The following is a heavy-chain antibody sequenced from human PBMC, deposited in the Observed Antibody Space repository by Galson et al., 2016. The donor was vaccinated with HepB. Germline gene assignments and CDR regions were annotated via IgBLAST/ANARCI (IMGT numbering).Heavy chain of an antibody. CDR1: GLTLRTYA. V-gene: IGHV3-23*01. CDR2: ISASGGST. J-gene: IGHJ4*02. CDR3: AADWTQRGYLVY. Sequence: SLRLSCAASGLTLRTYAMNWVRQAPGRGLEWVSLISASGGSTYLADSVKGRFSVSRDNAKNTLYLQMNSLRAEDTAVYFCAADWTQRGYLVYWGQGTLVTVSS. D-gene: IGHD3/OR15-3a*01.